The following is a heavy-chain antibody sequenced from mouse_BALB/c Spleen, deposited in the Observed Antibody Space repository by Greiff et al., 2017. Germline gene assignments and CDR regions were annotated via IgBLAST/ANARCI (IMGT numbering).Heavy chain of an antibody. CDR1: GFPFTGYA. CDR2: ISSGGST. D-gene: IGHD1-2*01. J-gene: IGHJ4*01. CDR3: ARGPRTTARGAMDY. Sequence: EVMLVESGGGLVKPGGSLKLSCAASGFPFTGYAMSWVRQTPEKRLEWVASISSGGSTYYPDRVKGRFTISRVNARNILYLQMSSLRSEDTAMYYCARGPRTTARGAMDYWGQGTSVTVSS. V-gene: IGHV5-6-5*01.